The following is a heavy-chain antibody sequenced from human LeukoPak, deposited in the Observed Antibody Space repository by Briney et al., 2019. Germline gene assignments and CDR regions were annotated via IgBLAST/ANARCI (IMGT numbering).Heavy chain of an antibody. D-gene: IGHD3-22*01. CDR2: ISTNNGNT. CDR3: ARDQRPGTSGYSPFDY. CDR1: GYTFTSYG. J-gene: IGHJ4*02. Sequence: ASVTVSCKASGYTFTSYGISWVRQAPGQGLEWMGWISTNNGNTNYAQKLQGRVTMTTETSTSTAYMELRSLRSDDMAVYYCARDQRPGTSGYSPFDYWGQGTLVTVSS. V-gene: IGHV1-18*03.